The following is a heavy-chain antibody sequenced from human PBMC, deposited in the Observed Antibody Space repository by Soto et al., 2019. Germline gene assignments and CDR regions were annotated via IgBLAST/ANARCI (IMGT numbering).Heavy chain of an antibody. D-gene: IGHD6-19*01. CDR2: ISGYNGNT. CDR3: TREVTGYGSGSCDY. CDR1: GYTFSNYG. J-gene: IGHJ4*02. V-gene: IGHV1-18*01. Sequence: QVRLVQSGAEVKKPGASVKVSCKASGYTFSNYGISWVRQAPGQVLEWMGWISGYNGNTIYAQKVQDRVTVTIDTSTNTAYMELRSLRSDDTAVYYCTREVTGYGSGSCDYWGQGTLVTVSS.